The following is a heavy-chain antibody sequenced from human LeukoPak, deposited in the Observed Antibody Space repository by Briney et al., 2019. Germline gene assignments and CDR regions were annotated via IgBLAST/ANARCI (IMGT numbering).Heavy chain of an antibody. D-gene: IGHD3-9*01. CDR3: ARAPAADYDILTGFVRLDAFDI. CDR1: GGSISSYY. CDR2: IYYSGST. Sequence: SGTLSLTCTVSGGSISSYYWSWIRRPPGKGLEWIGYIYYSGSTNYNPSLKSRVTISVDTSRNQFSLKLSSVTAADTAVYYCARAPAADYDILTGFVRLDAFDIWGQGTMVTVSS. V-gene: IGHV4-59*01. J-gene: IGHJ3*02.